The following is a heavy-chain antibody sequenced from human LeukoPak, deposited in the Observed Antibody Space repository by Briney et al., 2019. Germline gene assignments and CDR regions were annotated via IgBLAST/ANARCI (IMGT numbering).Heavy chain of an antibody. Sequence: GGSLRLSCAASGFTVSSHYMSWVRQAPGKGLEWVSVIYKSGSTYYADSVKGRFTISRDSSKNTLYLQMSSLSGDDTAVYYCARIEEYSSSWFGGGYFDHWGQGTLVTVSS. CDR3: ARIEEYSSSWFGGGYFDH. J-gene: IGHJ4*02. CDR2: IYKSGST. CDR1: GFTVSSHY. D-gene: IGHD6-13*01. V-gene: IGHV3-66*02.